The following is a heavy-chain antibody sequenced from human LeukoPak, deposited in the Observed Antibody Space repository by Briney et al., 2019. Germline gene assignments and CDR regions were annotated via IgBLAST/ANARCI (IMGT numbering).Heavy chain of an antibody. V-gene: IGHV3-74*03. CDR1: GFTFSSYW. CDR3: ARVRYNNALDY. Sequence: PGGSLRLSCTASGFTFSSYWMHWVRQAPGKGLVWVSHIKTDGSSITYADSVKGRFTISRDNAKNTLYLQMSSLRAEDTAVYYCARVRYNNALDYWGQGTLVTASS. J-gene: IGHJ4*02. CDR2: IKTDGSSI. D-gene: IGHD1-14*01.